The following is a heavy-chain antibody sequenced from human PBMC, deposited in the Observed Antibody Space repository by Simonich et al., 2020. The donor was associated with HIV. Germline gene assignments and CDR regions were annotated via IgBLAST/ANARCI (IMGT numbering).Heavy chain of an antibody. V-gene: IGHV3-23*01. CDR3: AKDRYYNFWSGYYDY. CDR1: GFTFSSYA. J-gene: IGHJ4*02. Sequence: EVQRLESGGGLVRPGGAMRLYCEVSGFTFSSYAKSWVRQAQGKVLEWVSAISGRCCSTYYADSVKGRFTISRDNSKNTLYLQMNSLRAEDTAVYYCAKDRYYNFWSGYYDYWGQGTLVTVSS. CDR2: ISGRCCST. D-gene: IGHD3-3*01.